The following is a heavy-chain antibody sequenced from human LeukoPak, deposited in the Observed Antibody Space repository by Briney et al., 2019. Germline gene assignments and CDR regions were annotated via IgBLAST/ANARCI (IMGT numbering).Heavy chain of an antibody. CDR1: GDSIKTYY. CDR3: ARGCSSGTCPFDY. Sequence: KSSETLSLTCTVSGDSIKTYYWSWIRQPPGKGLEWIGYIYYSGSTNYNPSLKSRVTISVDTSRNQFSLNLNSVTAADTAVYYCARGCSSGTCPFDYWGQGTLVTVSS. CDR2: IYYSGST. D-gene: IGHD2-15*01. J-gene: IGHJ4*02. V-gene: IGHV4-59*01.